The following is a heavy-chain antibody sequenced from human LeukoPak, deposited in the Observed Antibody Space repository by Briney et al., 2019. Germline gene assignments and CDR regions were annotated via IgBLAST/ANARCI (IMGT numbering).Heavy chain of an antibody. D-gene: IGHD3-10*01. CDR3: ASWPRIWFGELPFDY. CDR2: VYHSGST. J-gene: IGHJ4*02. V-gene: IGHV4-38-2*02. CDR1: HYSISSGYY. Sequence: SETLSLTCTVSHYSISSGYYWGWIRQSPGKGLEWIGSVYHSGSTYYTPSLKSRVTISVDASKNQFSLNLSSVTAAGTAVYYCASWPRIWFGELPFDYRGQGTLVTVSS.